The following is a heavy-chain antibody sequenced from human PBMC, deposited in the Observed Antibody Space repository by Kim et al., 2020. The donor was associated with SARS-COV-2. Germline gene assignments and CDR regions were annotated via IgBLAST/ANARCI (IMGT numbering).Heavy chain of an antibody. Sequence: PSLKSRVTISVDTSKNQFSLKLSSVTAADTAVYYCARAPIVVVITHFDYWGQGTLVTVSS. J-gene: IGHJ4*02. D-gene: IGHD3-22*01. CDR3: ARAPIVVVITHFDY. V-gene: IGHV4-31*02.